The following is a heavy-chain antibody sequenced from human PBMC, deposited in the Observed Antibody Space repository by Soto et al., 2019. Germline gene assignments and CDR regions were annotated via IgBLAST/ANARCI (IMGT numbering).Heavy chain of an antibody. CDR3: AREEPASRHHDY. Sequence: SETPSLSCAVCGGSVCDYYWGGIRQTPEKGLEWIGEVSHSGSTTYNPSLKNRVTIAIHTSKNQFSLTLNSVTAADTAMYFCAREEPASRHHDYWGQGNLVTVSS. CDR1: GGSVCDYY. D-gene: IGHD1-26*01. V-gene: IGHV4-34*01. J-gene: IGHJ4*02. CDR2: VSHSGST.